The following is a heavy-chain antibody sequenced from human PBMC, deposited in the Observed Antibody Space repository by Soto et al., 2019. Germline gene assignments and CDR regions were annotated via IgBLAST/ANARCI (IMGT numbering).Heavy chain of an antibody. V-gene: IGHV4-59*01. J-gene: IGHJ1*01. CDR3: EREGDFWSVLH. Sequence: RSETLSLTCAVSGDSLNSYYWIWIRQPPGKGLEWIGYIYSSGSTNYNPSLTRRVTISLDTSKNQFSLKLSSVTAADTAGYYCEREGDFWSVLHWGQGTLVTVSA. CDR1: GDSLNSYY. D-gene: IGHD3-3*01. CDR2: IYSSGST.